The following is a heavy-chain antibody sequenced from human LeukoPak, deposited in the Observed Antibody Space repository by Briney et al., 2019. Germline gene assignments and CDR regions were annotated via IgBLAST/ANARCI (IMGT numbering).Heavy chain of an antibody. V-gene: IGHV4-61*02. CDR3: VRDFGD. CDR1: GGSISSGGYF. J-gene: IGHJ4*02. CDR2: FYASGST. Sequence: SETLSLTCTVSGGSISSGGYFWSWIRQPAGKGLEWIGRFYASGSTNYNPSLQSRVTISVDTSKNQFSLKLTSVTAADTAIYYCVRDFGDWGQGTLVTVSS.